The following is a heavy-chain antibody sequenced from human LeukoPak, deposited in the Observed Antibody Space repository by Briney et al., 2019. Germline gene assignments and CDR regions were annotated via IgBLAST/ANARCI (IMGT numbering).Heavy chain of an antibody. D-gene: IGHD3-22*01. CDR2: IIPIFGIA. Sequence: SVKVSCKGTGGTFSSYAISWVRQAPGQGLEWVGRIIPIFGIANYAQKFQGRVTITADKSTSTAYMELSSLRSEDTAVYYCARDNYYDSSGFPMDVWGQGTTVTVSS. V-gene: IGHV1-69*04. J-gene: IGHJ6*02. CDR3: ARDNYYDSSGFPMDV. CDR1: GGTFSSYA.